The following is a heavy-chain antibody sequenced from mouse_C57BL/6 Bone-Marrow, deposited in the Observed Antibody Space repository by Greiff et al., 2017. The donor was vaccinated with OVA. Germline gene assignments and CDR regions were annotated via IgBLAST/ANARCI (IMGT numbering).Heavy chain of an antibody. J-gene: IGHJ3*01. D-gene: IGHD2-1*01. CDR3: ARDGGNLFAY. Sequence: DVQLVESGGGLVKPGGSLKLSCAASGFTFSDYGMHWVRQAPEKGLEWVAYISSGSSTIYYADTVKGRFTISRDNAKNTLFLQMTSLRSEDTAMYYCARDGGNLFAYWGQGTLVTVSA. CDR2: ISSGSSTI. CDR1: GFTFSDYG. V-gene: IGHV5-17*01.